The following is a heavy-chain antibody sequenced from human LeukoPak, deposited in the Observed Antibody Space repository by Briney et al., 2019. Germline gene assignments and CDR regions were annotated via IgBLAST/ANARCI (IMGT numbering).Heavy chain of an antibody. CDR3: ARHWPGEVSGHYSYGMDV. CDR2: IYPGDSDT. J-gene: IGHJ6*02. D-gene: IGHD5/OR15-5a*01. Sequence: GESLKISCKGSGYSFTSYWIGWVRQMPGKGLEWMGIIYPGDSDTRYSPSFHGQVTISADKSISTAYLQWSSLKASDTAMYYCARHWPGEVSGHYSYGMDVWGQGTTVTVSS. CDR1: GYSFTSYW. V-gene: IGHV5-51*01.